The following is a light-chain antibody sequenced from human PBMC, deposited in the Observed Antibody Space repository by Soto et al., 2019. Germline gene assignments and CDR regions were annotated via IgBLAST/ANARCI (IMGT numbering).Light chain of an antibody. J-gene: IGKJ2*01. V-gene: IGKV3-20*01. CDR3: QQYDNTLYT. CDR1: QSVDSSY. Sequence: ENVLTQSPGTLSLSQGERATLSCRASQSVDSSYLAWYQQKPGQAPRLLIYGKSSRATGISDRFSGSGSGTDFAITINRLEPEDVAVYYCQQYDNTLYTFGQWTKLEIK. CDR2: GKS.